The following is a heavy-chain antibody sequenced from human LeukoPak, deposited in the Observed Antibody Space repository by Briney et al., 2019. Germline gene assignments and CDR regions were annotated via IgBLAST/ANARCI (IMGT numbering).Heavy chain of an antibody. D-gene: IGHD6-19*01. V-gene: IGHV4-39*01. CDR1: GGSISSLTYY. Sequence: SETLSLTCTVSGGSISSLTYYWGWIRQPPGKGLEWIASIYYSGTTYYSPSLKSRVTISVNRSNNQFSLRLSSVTAADTAVYFCAGYSSGWSSGGGYWGQGTLVTVSS. J-gene: IGHJ4*02. CDR3: AGYSSGWSSGGGY. CDR2: IYYSGTT.